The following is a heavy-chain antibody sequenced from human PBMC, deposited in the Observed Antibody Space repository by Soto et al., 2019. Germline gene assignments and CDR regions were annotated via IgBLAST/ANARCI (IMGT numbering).Heavy chain of an antibody. CDR1: GFTFSSYG. CDR3: AKGDGGSYYGY. V-gene: IGHV3-30*18. D-gene: IGHD1-26*01. J-gene: IGHJ4*02. Sequence: QVQLVESEGGVVQPGRSLRLSCAASGFTFSSYGMHWVRQAPGKGLEWVAVISYDGSNKYYADSVKGRFTISRDNSKNTLYLQMNSLRAEDTAVYYCAKGDGGSYYGYWGQGTLVTVSS. CDR2: ISYDGSNK.